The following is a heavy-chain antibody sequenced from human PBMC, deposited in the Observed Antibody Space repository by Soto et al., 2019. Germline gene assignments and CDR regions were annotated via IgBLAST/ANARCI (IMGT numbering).Heavy chain of an antibody. D-gene: IGHD3-3*01. CDR2: IYYSGST. CDR1: GGSISSSSYY. Sequence: SETLSVTCTVSGGSISSSSYYWGWIRQPPGKGLEWIGSIYYSGSTYYNPSLKSRVTISVDTSKNQFSLKLGSVTAADTAVYYCARVRPPDFWSVKPLEWFDPWGQGTLVTVSS. V-gene: IGHV4-39*07. J-gene: IGHJ5*02. CDR3: ARVRPPDFWSVKPLEWFDP.